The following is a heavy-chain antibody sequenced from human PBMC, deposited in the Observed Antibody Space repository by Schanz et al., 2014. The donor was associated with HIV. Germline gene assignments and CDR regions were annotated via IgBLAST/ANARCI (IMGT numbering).Heavy chain of an antibody. D-gene: IGHD5-18*01. J-gene: IGHJ5*02. CDR1: GFSFRTFG. V-gene: IGHV3-23*04. Sequence: VQLVESGGGVVQPGRSLRLSCVASGFSFRTFGIHWVRQAPGKGLEWVSTISGSDGDTYYADSVKGRFTISRDNSRNALYLHMNSLRADDTAIYYCVKAYSSGFSGAGSWGQGALVTVSS. CDR2: ISGSDGDT. CDR3: VKAYSSGFSGAGS.